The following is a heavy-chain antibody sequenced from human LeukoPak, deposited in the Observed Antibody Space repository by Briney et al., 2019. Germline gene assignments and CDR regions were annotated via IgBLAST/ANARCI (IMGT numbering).Heavy chain of an antibody. CDR1: GGSISSSSYY. D-gene: IGHD3-22*01. V-gene: IGHV4-39*07. J-gene: IGHJ4*02. CDR2: IYYSGST. CDR3: ASWVQYYYDSSGYYFDY. Sequence: PSETLSLTCTVSGGSISSSSYYWGWIRQPPGKGLEWIGSIYYSGSTYYNPSLKSRVTISVDTSKNQFSLKLSSVTAADMAVYYCASWVQYYYDSSGYYFDYWGQGTLVTVSS.